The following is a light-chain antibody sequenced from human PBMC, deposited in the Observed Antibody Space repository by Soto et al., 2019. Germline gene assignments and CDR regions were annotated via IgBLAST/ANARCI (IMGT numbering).Light chain of an antibody. CDR1: QSVTNNF. CDR3: QQYCTPLFT. CDR2: GAS. Sequence: IVLTQSPGTLSLSPGERATLSCGASQSVTNNFLAWYQQKPGQAPRLLIYGASSRPTGVPDRCSGSGSGTDFTLTISRLEPGDFAVYYCQQYCTPLFTFGSGTKVDIK. J-gene: IGKJ3*01. V-gene: IGKV3-20*01.